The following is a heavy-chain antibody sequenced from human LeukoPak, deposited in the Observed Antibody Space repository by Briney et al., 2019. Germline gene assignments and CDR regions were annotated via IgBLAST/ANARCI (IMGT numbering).Heavy chain of an antibody. CDR2: INPNSGGT. CDR3: AREKGHYYDSSGDYAMDH. J-gene: IGHJ4*02. V-gene: IGHV1-2*02. CDR1: GYTFTGYY. Sequence: ASVKVSCKASGYTFTGYYMHWVRQAPGQGLEWMGWINPNSGGTNYAQKFQGRVTMTRDTSISTAYMELSRLRSDDTAVYYCAREKGHYYDSSGDYAMDHWGQGTLVTVSS. D-gene: IGHD3-22*01.